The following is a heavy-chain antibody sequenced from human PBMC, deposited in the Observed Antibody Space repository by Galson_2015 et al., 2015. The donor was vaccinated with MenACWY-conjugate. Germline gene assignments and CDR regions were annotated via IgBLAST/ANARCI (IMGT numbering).Heavy chain of an antibody. D-gene: IGHD1-26*01. Sequence: LSLTCTVSGVSISTTNNYWGWIRQPPGKGLEWIGSIYYSGSTYYSPSLMSRLSMSVDMSNNQVSLKLSSVTAADTAMYYCATETSGSYYYFDQWGQGTPVTVSS. J-gene: IGHJ4*02. CDR3: ATETSGSYYYFDQ. V-gene: IGHV4-39*07. CDR1: GVSISTTNNY. CDR2: IYYSGST.